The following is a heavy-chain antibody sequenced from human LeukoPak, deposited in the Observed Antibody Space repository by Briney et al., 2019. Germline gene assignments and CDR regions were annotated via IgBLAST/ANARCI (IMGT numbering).Heavy chain of an antibody. CDR3: ASAPGREYYYYMDV. Sequence: SDTLSVTCTVSGGSISSGGYYWRWLRQHPGKGLEWIGYIYYSGSTYYNPSLKSRVTISVDTSKNQFSLKLSSVTAADTAVYYCASAPGREYYYYMDVWGKGTTVTVSS. CDR2: IYYSGST. CDR1: GGSISSGGYY. V-gene: IGHV4-31*03. J-gene: IGHJ6*03. D-gene: IGHD3-10*01.